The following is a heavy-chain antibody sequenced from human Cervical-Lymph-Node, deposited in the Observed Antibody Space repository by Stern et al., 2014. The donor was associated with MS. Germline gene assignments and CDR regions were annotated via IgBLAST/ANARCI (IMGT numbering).Heavy chain of an antibody. CDR1: GGSISSGSYY. D-gene: IGHD6-13*01. CDR3: ARDTIAAAGMDV. J-gene: IGHJ6*02. Sequence: QLQLQESGPGLVKPSQTLSLTCTVSGGSISSGSYYWSWIRQPAGKGLEWIGRIYTSGSTNYNPSLKSRVTISVDTSKNQFSLKLSSVTAADTAVYYCARDTIAAAGMDVWGQGTTVTVSS. CDR2: IYTSGST. V-gene: IGHV4-61*02.